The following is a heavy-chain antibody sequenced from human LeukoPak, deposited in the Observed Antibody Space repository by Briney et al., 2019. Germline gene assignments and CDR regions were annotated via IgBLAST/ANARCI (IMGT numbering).Heavy chain of an antibody. Sequence: GGSLRLSCVASGFIVSSNYMSWVRQAPGKGLEWVSVIYSGGNTYYADSVRGRFTISRDNSKNTLYLQMNRLRVEDTAVYYCAKRVIAVDQGHFDLWGRGTLVTVSS. D-gene: IGHD6-19*01. CDR3: AKRVIAVDQGHFDL. J-gene: IGHJ2*01. CDR2: IYSGGNT. V-gene: IGHV3-53*01. CDR1: GFIVSSNY.